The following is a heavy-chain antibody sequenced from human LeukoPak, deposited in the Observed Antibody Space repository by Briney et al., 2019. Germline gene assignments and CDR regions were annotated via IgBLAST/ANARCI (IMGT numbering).Heavy chain of an antibody. D-gene: IGHD3-22*01. Sequence: ASVKVSCTASGYTFTSYDINWVRQAPGQGLEWMGWMNPNSGNTGYAQKLQGRVTMTRNTSISTAYMELSSLRSEDTAVYYCARSPNLRDYYDSSGYYYGLGYWGQGTLVTVSS. J-gene: IGHJ4*02. V-gene: IGHV1-8*01. CDR1: GYTFTSYD. CDR3: ARSPNLRDYYDSSGYYYGLGY. CDR2: MNPNSGNT.